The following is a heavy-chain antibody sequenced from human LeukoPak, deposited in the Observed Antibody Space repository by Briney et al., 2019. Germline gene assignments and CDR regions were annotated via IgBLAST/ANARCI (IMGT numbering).Heavy chain of an antibody. CDR2: ISQSGST. J-gene: IGHJ4*02. V-gene: IGHV4-34*01. D-gene: IGHD2-15*01. CDR1: GESFSGYY. Sequence: SETLSLTCTVYGESFSGYYWTWIRQPPGKGLEWIGEISQSGSTNYNPSLKSRVTMSVDTSKKQFSLKLNSVTAADTAVYYCARGRYCSGGSCYYYWGQGALVTVSS. CDR3: ARGRYCSGGSCYYY.